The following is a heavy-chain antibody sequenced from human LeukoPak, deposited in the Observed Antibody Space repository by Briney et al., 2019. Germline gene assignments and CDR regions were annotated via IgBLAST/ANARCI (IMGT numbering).Heavy chain of an antibody. CDR2: IYSGGST. D-gene: IGHD3-3*01. J-gene: IGHJ6*02. CDR3: ARDRYDFWSGYPPDYYYYGMDV. CDR1: GFTVSSNY. Sequence: GGSLRLSCAASGFTVSSNYMSWVRQAPGKGLEWASVIYSGGSTYYADSVKGRFTISRDNSKNTLYLQMNSLRAEDTAVYYCARDRYDFWSGYPPDYYYYGMDVWGQGTTVTVSS. V-gene: IGHV3-53*01.